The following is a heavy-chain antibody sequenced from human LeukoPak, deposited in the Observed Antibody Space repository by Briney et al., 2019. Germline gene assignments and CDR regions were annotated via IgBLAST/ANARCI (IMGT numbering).Heavy chain of an antibody. CDR3: TRDRGAYNLYDY. D-gene: IGHD1-1*01. Sequence: PGGSLRLSCTASGFTFGDYAMSWIRQASGKGLEWVGFIRSKAYGETADYAASVKGRFTISRDDSKAIAYQQMNSLKTEDTAVYHCTRDRGAYNLYDYWGQGTLVTVSS. CDR1: GFTFGDYA. J-gene: IGHJ4*02. CDR2: IRSKAYGETA. V-gene: IGHV3-49*03.